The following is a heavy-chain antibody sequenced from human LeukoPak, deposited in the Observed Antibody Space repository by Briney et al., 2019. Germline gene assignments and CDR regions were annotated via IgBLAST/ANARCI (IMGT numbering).Heavy chain of an antibody. V-gene: IGHV4-39*07. D-gene: IGHD6-25*01. CDR1: GGSISSSSYY. J-gene: IGHJ5*02. CDR2: IYYSGST. Sequence: PSETLSLTCTVSGGSISSSSYYWGWIRQPPGKGLEWIGSIYYSGSTYYNPSLKSRVTISVDTSKNQFSLKLSSVTAADTAVYYCARDLGSGTNWFDPWGQGTLVTVSS. CDR3: ARDLGSGTNWFDP.